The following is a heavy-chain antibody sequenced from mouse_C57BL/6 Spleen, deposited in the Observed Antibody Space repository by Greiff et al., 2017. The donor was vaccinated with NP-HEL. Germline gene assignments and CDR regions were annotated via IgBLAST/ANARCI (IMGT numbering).Heavy chain of an antibody. CDR2: ISSGSSTI. D-gene: IGHD1-1*01. CDR1: GFTFSDYG. Sequence: EVKLMESGGGLVKPGGSLKLSCAASGFTFSDYGMHWVRQAPEKGLEWVAYISSGSSTIYYADTVKGRFTISRDNAKNTLFLQMTSLRSEDTAMYYCARVYYGSSWADYWGKGTTLTVSS. J-gene: IGHJ2*01. CDR3: ARVYYGSSWADY. V-gene: IGHV5-17*01.